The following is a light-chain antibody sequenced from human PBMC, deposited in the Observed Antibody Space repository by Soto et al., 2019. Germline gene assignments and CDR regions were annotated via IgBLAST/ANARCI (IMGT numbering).Light chain of an antibody. Sequence: QSALTQPASVSGSPGQSITISCTGTSSDVGGYNYVSWYQQHPGKAPKLMIDEVSNRPSGVSNRFSGSKSGNTASLTISGLQAEDEADYYCSSYTISSTWVFGGGTKLTVL. CDR2: EVS. CDR3: SSYTISSTWV. CDR1: SSDVGGYNY. V-gene: IGLV2-14*01. J-gene: IGLJ3*02.